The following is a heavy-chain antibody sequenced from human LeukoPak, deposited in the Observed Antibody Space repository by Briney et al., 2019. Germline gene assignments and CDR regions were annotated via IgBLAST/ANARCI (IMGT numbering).Heavy chain of an antibody. Sequence: GGSLRLSCAASGFTFSSYAMSWVRQAPAKGLEWVSTITNSGGSTYYADSVEGRFTISRDNSKNTLYLQMNSLRAEDTAVYYCAKQIVGATRYFDYWGQGTLVTVSS. CDR1: GFTFSSYA. V-gene: IGHV3-23*01. J-gene: IGHJ4*02. CDR3: AKQIVGATRYFDY. D-gene: IGHD1-26*01. CDR2: ITNSGGST.